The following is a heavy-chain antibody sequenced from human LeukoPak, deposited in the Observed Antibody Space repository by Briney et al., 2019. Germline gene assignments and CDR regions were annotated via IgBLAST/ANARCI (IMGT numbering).Heavy chain of an antibody. V-gene: IGHV1-46*01. D-gene: IGHD3-10*01. CDR1: GYTFTSYY. CDR3: ARASVLKGFDY. Sequence: GASVKVSCKASGYTFTSYYMTWVGQAPGQGLEWMGIINPSGGSTSYAQKFQGRVTMTRDTSTSTVYMELSSLRSEDTAVYYCARASVLKGFDYWGQGTLVTVSS. CDR2: INPSGGST. J-gene: IGHJ4*02.